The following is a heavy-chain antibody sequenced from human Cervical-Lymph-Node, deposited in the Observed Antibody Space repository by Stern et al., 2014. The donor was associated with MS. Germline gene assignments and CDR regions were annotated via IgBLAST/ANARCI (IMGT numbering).Heavy chain of an antibody. CDR1: GFTFDDYG. CDR3: ARSYSSSYYGMDV. CDR2: INWNGGST. Sequence: EVHLVGSGGGVVRPGGSLRLSCAASGFTFDDYGMNWVRLAPGKGLELVSGINWNGGSTGYADSVKGRFTISRDNAKNSLYLQMNSLRAEDTALYHCARSYSSSYYGMDVWGQGTTVTVSS. D-gene: IGHD6-13*01. J-gene: IGHJ6*02. V-gene: IGHV3-20*01.